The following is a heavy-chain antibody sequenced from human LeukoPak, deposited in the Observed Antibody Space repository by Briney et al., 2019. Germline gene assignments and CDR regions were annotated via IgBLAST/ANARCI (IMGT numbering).Heavy chain of an antibody. D-gene: IGHD1-26*01. CDR2: ISAYNGNT. CDR3: ARDFASGSYLGPDY. Sequence: ASVKVSCKSSGRTFSSYALSWVRQASGQGLEWMGWISAYNGNTNYAQKLQGRVTMTTDTSTSTAYMELRSLRSDDAAVYYCARDFASGSYLGPDYWGQGTLVTVSS. J-gene: IGHJ4*02. CDR1: GRTFSSYA. V-gene: IGHV1-18*01.